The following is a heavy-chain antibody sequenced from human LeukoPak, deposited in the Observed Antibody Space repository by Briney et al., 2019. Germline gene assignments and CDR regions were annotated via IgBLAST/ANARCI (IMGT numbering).Heavy chain of an antibody. V-gene: IGHV3-23*01. J-gene: IGHJ4*02. CDR2: ISGRGTNT. CDR1: GFTFSSYP. Sequence: GGSLRLSCAASGFTFSSYPMYWVRRAPGKGLEWVSAISGRGTNTYYADSVKGRFTISRDNSKNTLFLQMNSLKTEDTAVYYCRGRFGESDFDYWGQGTLVTVSS. D-gene: IGHD3-10*01. CDR3: RGRFGESDFDY.